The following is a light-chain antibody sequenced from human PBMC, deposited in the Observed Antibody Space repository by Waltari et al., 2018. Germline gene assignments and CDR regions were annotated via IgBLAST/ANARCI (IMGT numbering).Light chain of an antibody. CDR3: QHRSVWPLT. V-gene: IGKV3-11*01. Sequence: IVLTQSPATLSLFPGERATLSCRASQSVRSYLAWYQQKPGQAPSLLIYDASNRATGIPVRFSGSGSGTDYTLTISSLEPEDFAVYYCQHRSVWPLTFGGGTKVEIK. CDR1: QSVRSY. J-gene: IGKJ4*01. CDR2: DAS.